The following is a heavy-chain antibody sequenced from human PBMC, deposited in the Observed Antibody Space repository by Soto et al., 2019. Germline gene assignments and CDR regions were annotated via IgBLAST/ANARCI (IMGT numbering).Heavy chain of an antibody. J-gene: IGHJ5*02. V-gene: IGHV4-39*01. Sequence: QLKLQESGPGLVKPSETLSLTCTVSGGSISSRGYYWGWIRQPPGKGLEWIGTIYYSGSTYYNPTLKKRVTISVDTSKIQFSLQQSSVTAADTSVYYCATSNWFDPWGQGTLVTVSS. CDR1: GGSISSRGYY. CDR2: IYYSGST. CDR3: ATSNWFDP.